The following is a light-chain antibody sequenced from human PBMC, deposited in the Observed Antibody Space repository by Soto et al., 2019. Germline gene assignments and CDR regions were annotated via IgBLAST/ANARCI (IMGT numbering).Light chain of an antibody. V-gene: IGLV1-40*01. CDR3: QSYDSSLSGSV. CDR1: SSNIGADYD. J-gene: IGLJ2*01. CDR2: SSA. Sequence: QSVLTQPPSVSGAPGERVTISCTGSSSNIGADYDVHWYQKFPGRAPKLLIFSSAYRPSGVPDRFSGSKSDTSASLAITGLQADDEADYFCQSYDSSLSGSVFGGGTKLTVL.